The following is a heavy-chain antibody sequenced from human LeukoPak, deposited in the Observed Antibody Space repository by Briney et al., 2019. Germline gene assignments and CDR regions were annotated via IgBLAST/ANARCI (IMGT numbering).Heavy chain of an antibody. CDR3: ARVWGELSSIFDY. J-gene: IGHJ4*02. V-gene: IGHV3-30-3*01. D-gene: IGHD3-16*02. Sequence: PGRSLRLSCAASGFNLWSYGIHWVRQAPGKGVEWVALYSYDRSKKYYADSVKGRFTISRDNSKNTLYLQMDTLRPEYTAVYYCARVWGELSSIFDYWGQGTLVTVSS. CDR1: GFNLWSYG. CDR2: YSYDRSKK.